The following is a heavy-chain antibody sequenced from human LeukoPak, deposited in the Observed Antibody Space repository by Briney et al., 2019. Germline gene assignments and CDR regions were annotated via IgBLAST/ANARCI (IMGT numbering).Heavy chain of an antibody. V-gene: IGHV1-46*01. CDR2: INPSGGST. CDR1: GYTFTSYY. CDR3: ARSRDYTHSYALDI. Sequence: ASVKVSCKASGYTFTSYYMHWVRPAPGQGLEWMGIINPSGGSTSYAQKFQGRVTMTRNTSISTAYMELSSLRSDDTAVYYCARSRDYTHSYALDIWGQGTMVTVSS. J-gene: IGHJ3*02. D-gene: IGHD3-16*01.